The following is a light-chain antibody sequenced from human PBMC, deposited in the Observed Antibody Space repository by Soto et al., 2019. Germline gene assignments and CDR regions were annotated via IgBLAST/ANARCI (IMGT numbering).Light chain of an antibody. CDR2: DAS. V-gene: IGKV3-15*01. J-gene: IGKJ2*01. Sequence: EFVLTQSPGTLSLSPGERVTLSCRASQTVRNNYLAWYQQKPGQAPRLLIYDASTRATGIPARFTGSGSGTEFTLTISSLQSEDFAFYYCQQYKNWPPYTFGQGTKVDIK. CDR3: QQYKNWPPYT. CDR1: QTVRNN.